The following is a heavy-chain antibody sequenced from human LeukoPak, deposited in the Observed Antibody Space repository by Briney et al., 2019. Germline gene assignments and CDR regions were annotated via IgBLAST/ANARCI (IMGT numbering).Heavy chain of an antibody. D-gene: IGHD2-2*01. J-gene: IGHJ6*02. V-gene: IGHV1-46*01. CDR2: INPSGGST. Sequence: ASVKVSCKASGYTFTSYHMHWVRQAPGQGLEWMGIINPSGGSTSYAQKFQGRVTMTRDTSTSTVYMELSSLRSEDTAVYYCARDGGPVVVPAAMGYGMDVWAKGPRSPSP. CDR3: ARDGGPVVVPAAMGYGMDV. CDR1: GYTFTSYH.